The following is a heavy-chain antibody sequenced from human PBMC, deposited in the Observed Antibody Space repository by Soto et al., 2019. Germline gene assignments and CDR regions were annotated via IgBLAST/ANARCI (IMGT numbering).Heavy chain of an antibody. J-gene: IGHJ4*02. CDR1: GVSITSGTYY. D-gene: IGHD6-13*01. V-gene: IGHV4-39*01. CDR3: ASIAAPGTTHFDF. CDR2: IYYTGST. Sequence: PSETLSLTCTVSGVSITSGTYYWGWIRQPPGKGLEWIGTIYYTGSTYYDPSLKSRVTISVDTSKNQFSLKLTSVTAADTAIFYCASIAAPGTTHFDFWGQGTLVTVSS.